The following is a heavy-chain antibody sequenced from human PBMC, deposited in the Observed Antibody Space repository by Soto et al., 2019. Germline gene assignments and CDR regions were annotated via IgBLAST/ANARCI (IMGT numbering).Heavy chain of an antibody. CDR1: GYSFTSYW. V-gene: IGHV5-51*01. CDR3: ARQRPAAIRGYYYYYMDV. Sequence: GESLKISCKGSGYSFTSYWIGWVRQMPGKGLEWMGIIYPGDSDTRYSPSFQGQVTISADKSISTAYLQWSSLKASDTAMYYCARQRPAAIRGYYYYYMDVWGKGTTVTVSS. CDR2: IYPGDSDT. D-gene: IGHD2-2*02. J-gene: IGHJ6*03.